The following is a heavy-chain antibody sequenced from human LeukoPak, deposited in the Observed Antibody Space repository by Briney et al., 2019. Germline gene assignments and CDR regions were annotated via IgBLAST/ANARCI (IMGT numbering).Heavy chain of an antibody. CDR1: GFTVSSNY. J-gene: IGHJ6*02. Sequence: GGSLRLSCAASGFTVSSNYMSWVRQAPGKGLEWVSVIYSGGSTYYADSVKGRFTISRDNSKNTLYLQMNSLRAEDTAVYYCARVHRSGRVRANYYYYGMDVWGQGTTVTVSS. CDR3: ARVHRSGRVRANYYYYGMDV. V-gene: IGHV3-53*01. D-gene: IGHD6-25*01. CDR2: IYSGGST.